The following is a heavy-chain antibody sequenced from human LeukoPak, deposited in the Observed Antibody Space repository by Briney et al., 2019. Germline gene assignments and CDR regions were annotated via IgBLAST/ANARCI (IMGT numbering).Heavy chain of an antibody. D-gene: IGHD6-6*01. Sequence: SETLSLTCTVSGGSISSYYWSWIRQPPGKGLEWIGYIYYSGSTNYNPSLKSRVTIPVDTSKNQFSLKLSSVTAADTAVYYCARVPPYSSSTWSPDYWGQGTLVTVSS. J-gene: IGHJ4*02. CDR2: IYYSGST. CDR3: ARVPPYSSSTWSPDY. CDR1: GGSISSYY. V-gene: IGHV4-59*01.